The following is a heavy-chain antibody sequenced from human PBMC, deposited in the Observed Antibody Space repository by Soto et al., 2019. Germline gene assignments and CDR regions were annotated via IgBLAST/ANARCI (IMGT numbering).Heavy chain of an antibody. Sequence: EVQLLESGGALVQPGGSLRLSCAASGFTFSNYAMSWVRQAPGKGLEWVSTIKHGNGTRVYAVAVRGRFTTSRDNSKNTRYLEMDSLRAEDTVVYYCAKVYLATCWACAMDVLGRGTTVTVSS. CDR2: IKHGNGTR. J-gene: IGHJ6*02. D-gene: IGHD2-2*01. CDR1: GFTFSNYA. CDR3: AKVYLATCWACAMDV. V-gene: IGHV3-23*01.